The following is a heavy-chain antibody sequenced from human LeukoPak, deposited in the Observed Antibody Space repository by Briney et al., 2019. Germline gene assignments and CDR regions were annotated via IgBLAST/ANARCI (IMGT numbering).Heavy chain of an antibody. CDR1: GGTFSSYA. D-gene: IGHD1-1*01. CDR2: IIPIFGTA. CDR3: ARDRAARRNWNDGGDGFDP. V-gene: IGHV1-69*13. J-gene: IGHJ5*02. Sequence: GASVKVSCKASGGTFSSYAISWVRQAPGQGLEWMGGIIPIFGTANCAQKFQGRVTITADDSTSTVYMELTSLRSEDTAVYYCARDRAARRNWNDGGDGFDPWGQGTLVTVSS.